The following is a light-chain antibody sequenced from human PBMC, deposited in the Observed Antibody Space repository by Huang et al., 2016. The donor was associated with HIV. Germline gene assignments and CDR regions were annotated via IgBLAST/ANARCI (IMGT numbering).Light chain of an antibody. Sequence: DIQMTQSPSSLSASIGDRVTLTCQASQDITNYLNWYQQKQGKAPKLLIYDTFNLQTGVPARFSGSGSGTDFTFTISSLQPEDIAAYYCQQHEYLPFTFGPGTKVDIK. J-gene: IGKJ3*01. CDR1: QDITNY. CDR3: QQHEYLPFT. V-gene: IGKV1-33*01. CDR2: DTF.